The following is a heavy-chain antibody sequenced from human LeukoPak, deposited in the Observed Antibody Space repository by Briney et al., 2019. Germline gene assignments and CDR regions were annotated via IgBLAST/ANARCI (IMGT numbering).Heavy chain of an antibody. J-gene: IGHJ5*02. CDR2: MSFSGSA. V-gene: IGHV4-4*09. CDR1: GVSMNNNY. D-gene: IGHD3-9*01. CDR3: ARGDDLLTGSYDWFNP. Sequence: PSETLSLTCAVSGVSMNNNYWAWIRQSPGGKLEWIGYMSFSGSATYNPSLNSRVSISVDSSKNQFSLDLTSLTAADTAVYYCARGDDLLTGSYDWFNPWVQGTLVIVSS.